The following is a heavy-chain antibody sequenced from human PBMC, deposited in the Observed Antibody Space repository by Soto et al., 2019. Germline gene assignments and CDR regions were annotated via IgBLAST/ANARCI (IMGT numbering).Heavy chain of an antibody. Sequence: GASVKVSCKASGYTFTGYYMHWVRQAPGQGLEWMGWINPNSGGTNYAQKFQGRVTMTRDTSISTAYMELSRLRSDDTAVYYCARDFTDYYDSSGPSPYYYYYGMDVWGQGTTVTVSS. CDR3: ARDFTDYYDSSGPSPYYYYYGMDV. J-gene: IGHJ6*02. CDR1: GYTFTGYY. D-gene: IGHD3-22*01. CDR2: INPNSGGT. V-gene: IGHV1-2*02.